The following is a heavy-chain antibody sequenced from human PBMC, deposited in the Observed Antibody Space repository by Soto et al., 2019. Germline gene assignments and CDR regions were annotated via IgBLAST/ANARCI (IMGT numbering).Heavy chain of an antibody. J-gene: IGHJ4*02. Sequence: SETLSLTCTVSGGSISSGGYYWSWIRQHPGKGLEWIGYIYYSGSTYYNPSLKSRVTISVDTSKNQFSLKLSSVTAADTAVYYCARGGGMTTVNTFGYWGQGTLVTVSS. CDR3: ARGGGMTTVNTFGY. CDR1: GGSISSGGYY. CDR2: IYYSGST. D-gene: IGHD4-17*01. V-gene: IGHV4-31*03.